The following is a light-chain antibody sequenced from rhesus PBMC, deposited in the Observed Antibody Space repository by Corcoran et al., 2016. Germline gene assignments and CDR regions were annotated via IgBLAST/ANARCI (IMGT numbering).Light chain of an antibody. CDR2: AAS. CDR1: QGISSY. J-gene: IGKJ2*01. V-gene: IGKV1-28*03. CDR3: LQHNSYPYS. Sequence: DSQMTQSPSSLSASVGDTVTITCRASQGISSYLNWFQPKPGKATKLLIYAASSLESGVSSRFSGSGSGTDFTLTISRLEPEVFGVYYCLQHNSYPYSFRQGTKVEV.